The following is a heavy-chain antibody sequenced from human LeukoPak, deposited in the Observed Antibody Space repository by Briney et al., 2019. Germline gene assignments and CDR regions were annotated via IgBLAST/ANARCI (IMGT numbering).Heavy chain of an antibody. Sequence: GGSLRLSCAVSGFTFSSYGMSWVRQAQGNGMEWVSAISGSGGSTYYADSVKGRFTISRDNSKNTLYLQMNSLRAEDTAVYYCAKASVDSAMESYYMDVWGKGTTVTISS. CDR2: ISGSGGST. CDR3: AKASVDSAMESYYMDV. V-gene: IGHV3-23*01. CDR1: GFTFSSYG. D-gene: IGHD5-18*01. J-gene: IGHJ6*03.